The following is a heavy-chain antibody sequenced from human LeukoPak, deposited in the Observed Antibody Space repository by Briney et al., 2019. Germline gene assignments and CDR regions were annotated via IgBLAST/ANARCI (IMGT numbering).Heavy chain of an antibody. Sequence: PSETLSLTCTVSGGSISSSSYYWGWIRQPPGKGLEWIGSIYYSGSTYYNPSLKSRVTISVDTSKNQFSLKLSSVTAADTAVYYCARHSYLLNWSGYCTDYYYYMDVWGKGTTVTVSS. J-gene: IGHJ6*03. V-gene: IGHV4-39*01. CDR2: IYYSGST. CDR3: ARHSYLLNWSGYCTDYYYYMDV. CDR1: GGSISSSSYY. D-gene: IGHD3-3*01.